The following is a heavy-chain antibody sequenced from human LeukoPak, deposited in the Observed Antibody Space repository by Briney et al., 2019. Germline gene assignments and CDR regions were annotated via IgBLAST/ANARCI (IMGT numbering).Heavy chain of an antibody. CDR3: ARGGPTGDY. J-gene: IGHJ4*02. CDR2: IYYSGST. CDR1: GGSFSGYY. Sequence: SETLSLTCAVYGGSFSGYYWSWIRQPPGKGLEWIGSIYYSGSTHYNPSLKSRVTISVDTSKNQFSLKLSSVTAADTAVYYCARGGPTGDYWGQGTLVTVSS. V-gene: IGHV4-34*01.